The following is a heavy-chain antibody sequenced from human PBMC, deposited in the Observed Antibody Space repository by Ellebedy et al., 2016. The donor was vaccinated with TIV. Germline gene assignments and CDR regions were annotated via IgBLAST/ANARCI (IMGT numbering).Heavy chain of an antibody. CDR1: GFTFSSYA. CDR2: FGCRSTTT. CDR3: AKISPTHRGAFDI. Sequence: GESLKISXEASGFTFSSYAMSWLRQAPGKGLEWVSVFGCRSTTTHYADSVKGRFTISRDNSKNTLFLQMNSLRGDDTARYYCAKISPTHRGAFDIWGQGTMVTVSS. V-gene: IGHV3-23*01. D-gene: IGHD3-3*02. J-gene: IGHJ3*02.